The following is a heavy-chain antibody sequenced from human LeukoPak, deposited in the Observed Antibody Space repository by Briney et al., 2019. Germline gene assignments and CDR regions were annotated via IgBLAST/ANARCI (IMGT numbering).Heavy chain of an antibody. D-gene: IGHD3-10*01. CDR2: ISYDGSNK. CDR1: GFTFSSYA. J-gene: IGHJ3*02. V-gene: IGHV3-30-3*01. CDR3: AKGRITLVRGAPGAFAI. Sequence: PGRSLRLSCAASGFTFSSYAMHWVRQAPGKGLEWVSVISYDGSNKYYADSVKGRFTISRDNSKNTLYLQMNSLRAEDTAVYYCAKGRITLVRGAPGAFAIWGQGKMVTVSS.